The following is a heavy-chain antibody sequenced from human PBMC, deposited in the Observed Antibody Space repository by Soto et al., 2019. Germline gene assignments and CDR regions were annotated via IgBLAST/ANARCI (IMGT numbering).Heavy chain of an antibody. V-gene: IGHV4-34*01. Sequence: SETLSLTCAVYGGSFSGYYWSWIRQPPGKGLEWIGEINHSGSTNYNPSLKSRVTISVDTSKNQFPLKLSSVTAADTAVYYCARGGLERRYYYYGMDVWGQGTTVTVSS. J-gene: IGHJ6*02. CDR3: ARGGLERRYYYYGMDV. CDR2: INHSGST. D-gene: IGHD1-1*01. CDR1: GGSFSGYY.